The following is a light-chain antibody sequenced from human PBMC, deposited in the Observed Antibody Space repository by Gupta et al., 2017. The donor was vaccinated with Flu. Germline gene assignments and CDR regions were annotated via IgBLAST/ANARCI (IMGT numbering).Light chain of an antibody. J-gene: IGKJ1*01. CDR1: QSVRNY. V-gene: IGKV1-39*01. CDR2: AAS. CDR3: QQSYSAWT. Sequence: DIQMTQSPSSLSASVGDRVIITCRARQSVRNYLNWYQQKPGKAPKLLIYAASSLQSGVPSRFSGSGSGTDFILTISSLQPEDFATYYCQQSYSAWTFGQGTKVEIK.